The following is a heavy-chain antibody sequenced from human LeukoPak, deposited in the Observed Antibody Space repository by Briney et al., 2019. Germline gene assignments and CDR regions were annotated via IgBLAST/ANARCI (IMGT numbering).Heavy chain of an antibody. J-gene: IGHJ5*02. Sequence: GESLKISCKISGYRLTSNWIGWVRQVPGKGLEWMGLIYPGYSDAKYSPSFQGQVTFSVDASISTAYLQLSGLRASDTAIYYCVRFALSSSLDHWGQGTLVTVSS. CDR2: IYPGYSDA. D-gene: IGHD6-13*01. V-gene: IGHV5-51*01. CDR1: GYRLTSNW. CDR3: VRFALSSSLDH.